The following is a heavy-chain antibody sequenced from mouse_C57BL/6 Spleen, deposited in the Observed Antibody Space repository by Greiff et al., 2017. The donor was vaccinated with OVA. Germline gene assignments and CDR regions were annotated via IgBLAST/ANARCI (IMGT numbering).Heavy chain of an antibody. V-gene: IGHV1-7*01. CDR1: GYTFTSYW. D-gene: IGHD1-1*01. Sequence: VQLQQSGAELAKPGASVKLSCKASGYTFTSYWMHWVKQRPGQGLEWIGYIIPSSGYTKYNQKFKDKVTLTADKSSSTAYVQLSSLTYEDSAVYYWSRLLRDLLDYWGQGATLTVSS. CDR2: IIPSSGYT. CDR3: SRLLRDLLDY. J-gene: IGHJ2*01.